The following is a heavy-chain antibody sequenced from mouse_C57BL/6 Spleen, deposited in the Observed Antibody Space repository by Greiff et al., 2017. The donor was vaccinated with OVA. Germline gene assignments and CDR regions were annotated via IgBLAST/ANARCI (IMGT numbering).Heavy chain of an antibody. CDR3: ARRPLDY. CDR1: GFTFSDYY. CDR2: ISNGGGST. Sequence: EVQVVESGGGLVQPGGSLKLSCAASGFTFSDYYMYWVRQTPEQRLEWVAYISNGGGSTYYPDTVKGRFTISRDNAKNTPYLQMSRLKSEDTAMYYCARRPLDYWGQGTTLTVSS. J-gene: IGHJ2*01. V-gene: IGHV5-12*01.